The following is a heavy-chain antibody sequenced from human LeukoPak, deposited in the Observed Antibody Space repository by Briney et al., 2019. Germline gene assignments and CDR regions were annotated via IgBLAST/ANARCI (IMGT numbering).Heavy chain of an antibody. V-gene: IGHV1-69*06. J-gene: IGHJ6*03. D-gene: IGHD6-13*01. CDR3: ARAQYSSSWTTTPYYYYMDV. Sequence: SVKVSCKASGGTFSSYAISWVRQAPGQGLEWMGGIIPIFGTANYAQKFQGRVTITADKSTSTAYMELSSLRSEDTAVYYCARAQYSSSWTTTPYYYYMDVWGKGTTVTVSS. CDR2: IIPIFGTA. CDR1: GGTFSSYA.